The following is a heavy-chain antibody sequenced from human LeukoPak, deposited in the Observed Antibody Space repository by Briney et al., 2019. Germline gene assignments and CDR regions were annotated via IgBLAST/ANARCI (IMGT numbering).Heavy chain of an antibody. Sequence: GGSLRLSCAASGFTFSNAWMSWVRQAPGKGLEWVGRIKSKTDGGTTDYATPVKGRFTISRDDSKNTRYLQMNSLKTEDTAVYYCTTPDKLPVATIEDYWGQGTLVTVSS. CDR2: IKSKTDGGTT. D-gene: IGHD5-12*01. V-gene: IGHV3-15*01. CDR1: GFTFSNAW. J-gene: IGHJ4*02. CDR3: TTPDKLPVATIEDY.